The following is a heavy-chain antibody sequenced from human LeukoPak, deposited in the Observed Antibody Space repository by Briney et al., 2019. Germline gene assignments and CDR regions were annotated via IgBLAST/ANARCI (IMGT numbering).Heavy chain of an antibody. D-gene: IGHD3-10*01. Sequence: RTSETLSLTCTVSGGSISSYYWSWIRQPPGKGLEWIGYIYYSGSTNYNPSLKSRVTISVDTSKNQFSLKLSSVTAADTAVYYCARDFGDYYGSGGPFDYWGQGTLVTVSS. J-gene: IGHJ4*02. V-gene: IGHV4-59*01. CDR2: IYYSGST. CDR3: ARDFGDYYGSGGPFDY. CDR1: GGSISSYY.